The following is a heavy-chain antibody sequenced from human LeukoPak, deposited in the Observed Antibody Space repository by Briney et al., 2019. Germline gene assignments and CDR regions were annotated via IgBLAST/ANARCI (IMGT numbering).Heavy chain of an antibody. J-gene: IGHJ5*02. CDR1: GGSISSSSYY. V-gene: IGHV4-39*01. D-gene: IGHD2-8*02. CDR3: ARHGGLVGVVQAFDP. Sequence: SETLSLTCTVSGGSISSSSYYWGWIRQPPGKGLEWIGSIYYSGTTFYKPSLKSRVTISVDASKNHFSLKMTSLTVADAAVYFCARHGGLVGVVQAFDPWGQGTLVTVSS. CDR2: IYYSGTT.